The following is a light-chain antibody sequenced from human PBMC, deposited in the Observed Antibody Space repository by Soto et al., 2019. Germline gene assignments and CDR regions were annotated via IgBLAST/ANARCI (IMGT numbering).Light chain of an antibody. J-gene: IGLJ1*01. Sequence: QSVLTQPRSVSGSPGHSVTISCTGTNSDVGGYSYVSWYQQHPGKAPKLLISDVSKRPAGVPDRFSGSKFGNTASLTISGLQPEDEADYYCCAYAGAFTYVFGSGTKVTVL. V-gene: IGLV2-11*01. CDR2: DVS. CDR1: NSDVGGYSY. CDR3: CAYAGAFTYV.